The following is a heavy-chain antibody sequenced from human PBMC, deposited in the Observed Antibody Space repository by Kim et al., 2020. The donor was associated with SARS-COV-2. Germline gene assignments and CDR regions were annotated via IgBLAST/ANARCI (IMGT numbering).Heavy chain of an antibody. CDR3: ARHPLVSPTVVKEFPPINNWFDS. V-gene: IGHV5-10-1*01. J-gene: IGHJ5*01. CDR2: IDPSDSYT. Sequence: GESLKISCKGSGYSFTSYWISWVRQMPGKGLEWMGRIDPSDSYTNYSPSFQGHVTISADKSISTAYLQWSSLKASDTAMYYCARHPLVSPTVVKEFPPINNWFDSWGQGTLVTVAS. D-gene: IGHD4-17*01. CDR1: GYSFTSYW.